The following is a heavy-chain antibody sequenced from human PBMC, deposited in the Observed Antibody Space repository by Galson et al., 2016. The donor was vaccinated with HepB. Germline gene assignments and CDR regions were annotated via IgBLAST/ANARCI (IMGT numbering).Heavy chain of an antibody. CDR1: GGSISSYY. Sequence: ETLSLTCTVSGGSISSYYWSWIRQPPGKGLEWIGYIYYSGSTNYNPSLKSRVTISVDTSKNQISLKLSSVTAADTAVYYCAREGSSSWWNWFDPWDQGTLVTVSS. V-gene: IGHV4-59*01. CDR3: AREGSSSWWNWFDP. CDR2: IYYSGST. J-gene: IGHJ5*02. D-gene: IGHD6-13*01.